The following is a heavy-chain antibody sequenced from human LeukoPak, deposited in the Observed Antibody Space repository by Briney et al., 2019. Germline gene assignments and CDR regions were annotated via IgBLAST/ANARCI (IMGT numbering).Heavy chain of an antibody. CDR2: IKQDGSEK. CDR1: GFTFSSYW. V-gene: IGHV3-7*01. CDR3: ARDRGDGYSSSWGDY. J-gene: IGHJ4*02. Sequence: GGSLRLSCAAAGFTFSSYWMSWVRQAPGKGLEWVANIKQDGSEKYYVDSVKGGFTISRDNAKNSLYLQMNSLRAEDTAVYYCARDRGDGYSSSWGDYWGQGTLVTVSS. D-gene: IGHD6-13*01.